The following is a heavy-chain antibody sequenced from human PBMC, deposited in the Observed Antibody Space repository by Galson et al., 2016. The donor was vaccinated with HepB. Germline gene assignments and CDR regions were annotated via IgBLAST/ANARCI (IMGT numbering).Heavy chain of an antibody. CDR3: ATDRPTGDYVWEH. J-gene: IGHJ1*01. D-gene: IGHD4-17*01. Sequence: SVKVSCKASGGTFSNYAVSWVRQAPGQGLEWMGGIIPFSGIPNFAQKFPGRVTFAADESTGTASMELRSLTSEDTAVYYCATDRPTGDYVWEHWGQGTLVTVSS. V-gene: IGHV1-69*13. CDR2: IIPFSGIP. CDR1: GGTFSNYA.